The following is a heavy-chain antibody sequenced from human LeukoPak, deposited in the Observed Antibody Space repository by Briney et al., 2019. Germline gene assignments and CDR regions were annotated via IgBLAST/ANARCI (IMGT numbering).Heavy chain of an antibody. D-gene: IGHD3-10*01. CDR2: ISWNSGSI. Sequence: PGGSLRLSCAASGFTFDDYAMHWVRQAPGKGLEWVSGISWNSGSIGYADSVKGRFTISRDNAKNSLYLQMNSLRAEDTALYYCAKGWFGELERDWGQGTLVTVSS. CDR3: AKGWFGELERD. J-gene: IGHJ4*02. CDR1: GFTFDDYA. V-gene: IGHV3-9*01.